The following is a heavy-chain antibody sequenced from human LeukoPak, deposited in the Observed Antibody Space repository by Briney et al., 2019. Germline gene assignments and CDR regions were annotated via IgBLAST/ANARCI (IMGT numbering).Heavy chain of an antibody. Sequence: PSETLSLTCAVYGGSFSGYYWSWIRQPPGKGLEWIGEINHNGSTNYNPSLKSRVTISVDTSKNQFSLKLSSVTAADTAVYYCARLCCGRAGPTGLPLDYWGQGTLVTVSS. D-gene: IGHD1-1*01. CDR3: ARLCCGRAGPTGLPLDY. V-gene: IGHV4-34*01. CDR2: INHNGST. CDR1: GGSFSGYY. J-gene: IGHJ4*02.